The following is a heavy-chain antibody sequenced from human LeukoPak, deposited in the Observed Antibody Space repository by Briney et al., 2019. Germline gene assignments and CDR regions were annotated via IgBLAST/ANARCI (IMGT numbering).Heavy chain of an antibody. D-gene: IGHD3-10*01. CDR2: IYADGTT. CDR3: ARDRAGTQAWAEFDP. Sequence: GGSLRLSCAASGFSVTNNYMSWVRQAPGRGLEWVSLIYADGTTHYADSVKGRFTISKDTSQNTVYLQMNSLRAEDTAMYYCARDRAGTQAWAEFDPWGQGTLVTVSS. CDR1: GFSVTNNY. V-gene: IGHV3-66*02. J-gene: IGHJ5*02.